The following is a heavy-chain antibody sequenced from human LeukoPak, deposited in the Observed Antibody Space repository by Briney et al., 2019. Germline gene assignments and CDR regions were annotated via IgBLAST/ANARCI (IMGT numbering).Heavy chain of an antibody. CDR1: GYTFTSYG. CDR2: ISAYNGNT. CDR3: ARGPEYCGGDCYLDY. Sequence: ASVKVSCKASGYTFTSYGISWVRQAPGQGLEWMGRISAYNGNTNYAQKLQGRVTMTTDTSTSTAYMELRSLRSDDTAVYYCARGPEYCGGDCYLDYWGQGTLVTVSS. J-gene: IGHJ4*02. V-gene: IGHV1-18*01. D-gene: IGHD2-21*02.